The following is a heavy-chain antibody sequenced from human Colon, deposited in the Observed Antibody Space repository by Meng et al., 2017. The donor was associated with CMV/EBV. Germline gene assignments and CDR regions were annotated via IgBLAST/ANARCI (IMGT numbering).Heavy chain of an antibody. CDR3: AKDGFQRSASYTYEFDS. D-gene: IGHD2-2*02. V-gene: IGHV3-23*01. J-gene: IGHJ4*02. Sequence: AKGWATPVPWKGLDRVPAISGSGGNASYADALGGRFNISRDNSQRNMFLQMNSLRVEDTAVDYCAKDGFQRSASYTYEFDSWGQGTLVTVSS. CDR1: A. CDR2: ISGSGGNA.